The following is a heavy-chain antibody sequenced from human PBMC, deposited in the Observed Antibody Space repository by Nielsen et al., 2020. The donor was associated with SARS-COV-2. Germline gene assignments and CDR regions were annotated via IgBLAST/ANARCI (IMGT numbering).Heavy chain of an antibody. D-gene: IGHD2-21*01. CDR3: ARVKRGVVPFDY. CDR2: IYTSGST. J-gene: IGHJ4*02. CDR1: GGSISSGSYY. Sequence: SETLSLTCTVSGGSISSGSYYWSWIRQPAGKGLEWIGRIYTSGSTNYNPSLKSRVTISVDTSKNQFSLKLSSVTAADTAVYYCARVKRGVVPFDYWGQGTLVTVSS. V-gene: IGHV4-61*02.